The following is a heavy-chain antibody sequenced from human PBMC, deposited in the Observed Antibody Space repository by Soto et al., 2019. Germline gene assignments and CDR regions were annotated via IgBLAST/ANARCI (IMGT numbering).Heavy chain of an antibody. J-gene: IGHJ4*02. CDR3: ARPGDLPYYYDSSGYPYFDS. Sequence: SETLSLTCTVSGGSIRSSSYYWGWIRQPPGKGLEWIGNIYYSGSTYYNPSLKSRVTISVDTSKNQFSLKLSSVTAADTAVYYCARPGDLPYYYDSSGYPYFDSWGQETLVTVSS. V-gene: IGHV4-39*01. CDR1: GGSIRSSSYY. CDR2: IYYSGST. D-gene: IGHD3-22*01.